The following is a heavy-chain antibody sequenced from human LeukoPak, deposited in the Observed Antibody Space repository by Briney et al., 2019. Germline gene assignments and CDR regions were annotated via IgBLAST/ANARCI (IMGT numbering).Heavy chain of an antibody. V-gene: IGHV4-4*07. J-gene: IGHJ5*02. Sequence: SETLSLTCTVSGGSISSYYWSWIRQPAGKGLEWIGRIYTSGSTNYNPSLKSRVTMSVDTSKNQFSLKLSSVTTADTAIYYCARERVWRYCGGDSCGWFDPWGQGTLVTVSS. CDR1: GGSISSYY. CDR2: IYTSGST. D-gene: IGHD2-21*02. CDR3: ARERVWRYCGGDSCGWFDP.